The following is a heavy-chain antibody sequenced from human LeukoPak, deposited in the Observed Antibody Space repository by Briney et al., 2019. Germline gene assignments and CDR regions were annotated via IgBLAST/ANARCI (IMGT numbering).Heavy chain of an antibody. CDR3: ARVGGSGSYSDY. V-gene: IGHV4-34*01. J-gene: IGHJ4*02. CDR2: INHSGST. CDR1: GGSFSGYY. Sequence: SETLSLTCAVYGGSFSGYYWSWLRQPPGKGLEWIGEINHSGSTNYNPSPKSRVTISVDTSKNQFSLKLSSVTAADTAVYYCARVGGSGSYSDYWGQGTLVTVSS. D-gene: IGHD3-10*01.